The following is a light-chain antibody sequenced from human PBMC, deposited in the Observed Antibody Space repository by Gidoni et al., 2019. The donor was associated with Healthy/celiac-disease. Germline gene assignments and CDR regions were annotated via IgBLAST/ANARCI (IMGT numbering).Light chain of an antibody. CDR1: QSVSSY. Sequence: EIVLTQSPATLSLSPGVRATLSCRASQSVSSYLAWYQQKPGQAPRLLIYDASNRATGIPARFSGSGSGTDFTLTISSLEPEDFAVYYCQQRSNWPPRITFXGXTKVEIK. CDR3: QQRSNWPPRIT. J-gene: IGKJ4*01. CDR2: DAS. V-gene: IGKV3-11*01.